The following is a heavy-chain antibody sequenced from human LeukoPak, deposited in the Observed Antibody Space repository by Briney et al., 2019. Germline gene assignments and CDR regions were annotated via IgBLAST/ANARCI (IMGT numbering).Heavy chain of an antibody. CDR3: AKDGNYYDSSGYYPDAFDI. V-gene: IGHV3-30*18. D-gene: IGHD3-22*01. CDR1: GFTFSSYG. Sequence: GRSLRLSCAAFGFTFSSYGMHWVRQAPGKGLEWVAVISYDGSNKYYADSVKGRFTISRDNSKNTLYLQMNSLRAEDTAVYYCAKDGNYYDSSGYYPDAFDIWGQGTMVTVSS. CDR2: ISYDGSNK. J-gene: IGHJ3*02.